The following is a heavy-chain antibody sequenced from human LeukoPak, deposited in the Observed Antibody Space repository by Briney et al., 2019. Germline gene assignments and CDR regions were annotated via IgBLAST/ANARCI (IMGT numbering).Heavy chain of an antibody. V-gene: IGHV3-15*01. J-gene: IGHJ4*02. Sequence: GGSLRLSCAASGFTFSNAGMSWVRQAPGKGLEWVGRIKSKTDGGTTDYAAPVKGRFTISRDDSKNTLYLQMNSLKTEDTAVYYCTTDFYSSGTFDYWGQGTLVTVSS. CDR2: IKSKTDGGTT. CDR1: GFTFSNAG. CDR3: TTDFYSSGTFDY. D-gene: IGHD6-19*01.